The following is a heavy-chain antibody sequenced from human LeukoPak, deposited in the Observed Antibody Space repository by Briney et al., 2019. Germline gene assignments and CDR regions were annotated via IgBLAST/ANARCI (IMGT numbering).Heavy chain of an antibody. CDR2: INHSGST. D-gene: IGHD6-13*01. CDR3: ARGRYSSWFDP. Sequence: SETLSLTCTVSGGSISSSSYYWGWIRQPPGKGLEWIGEINHSGSTNYNPSLKSRVTISVDTSKNQFSLKLSSVTAADTAVYYCARGRYSSWFDPWGQGTLVTVSS. V-gene: IGHV4-39*07. J-gene: IGHJ5*02. CDR1: GGSISSSSYY.